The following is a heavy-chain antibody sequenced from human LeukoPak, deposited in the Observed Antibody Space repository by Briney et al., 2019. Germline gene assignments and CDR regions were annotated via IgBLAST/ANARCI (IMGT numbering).Heavy chain of an antibody. CDR2: IYYSGST. V-gene: IGHV4-39*07. J-gene: IGHJ4*02. CDR1: GGSISSSSYY. CDR3: ARREDYGDYAGDY. Sequence: PSETLSLTCTVSGGSISSSSYYWGWIRQPPGTGLEWIGSIYYSGSTYYNPSLKSRVTISVDTSKNQFSLKLSSVTAADTAVYYCARREDYGDYAGDYWGQGTLVTVSS. D-gene: IGHD4-17*01.